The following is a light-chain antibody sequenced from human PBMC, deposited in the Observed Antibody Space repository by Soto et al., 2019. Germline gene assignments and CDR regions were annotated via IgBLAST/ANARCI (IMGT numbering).Light chain of an antibody. V-gene: IGKV1-5*01. J-gene: IGKJ1*01. Sequence: DIQMTQSPSTLSASVGDRVTITCRASQSISSWLAWYQQNPGKAPKLLIYDASSLESGVPSRFSGSGSGTEFTLTISSLQPDDFATYYCQQYNSSWTVGQGTKGDI. CDR1: QSISSW. CDR3: QQYNSSWT. CDR2: DAS.